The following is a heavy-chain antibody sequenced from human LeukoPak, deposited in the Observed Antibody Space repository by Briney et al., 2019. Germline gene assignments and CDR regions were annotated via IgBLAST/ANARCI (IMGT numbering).Heavy chain of an antibody. CDR2: ISIYSSSI. CDR3: VRDSAAVDFDH. Sequence: PGGSLRLSCAASGFTFSSYSMNWVRQAPGKGLEWVSYISIYSSSIYYADSVKGRFIISRDNAKNLLYLQMNSLRADDTAVYYCVRDSAAVDFDHWGQGTLVTVS. CDR1: GFTFSSYS. J-gene: IGHJ4*02. V-gene: IGHV3-48*04. D-gene: IGHD6-13*01.